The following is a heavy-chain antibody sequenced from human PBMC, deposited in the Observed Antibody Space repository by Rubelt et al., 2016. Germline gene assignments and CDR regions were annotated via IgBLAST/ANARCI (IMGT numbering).Heavy chain of an antibody. CDR2: LRTYNGNT. J-gene: IGHJ4*02. D-gene: IGHD4-23*01. CDR3: AITRPDYGGHSWATGKDY. CDR1: GYTFTTYG. V-gene: IGHV1-18*01. Sequence: QVQLVQSGAEVKKPGASVKVSCKASGYTFTTYGISWVRQTPGQGPEWMGWLRTYNGNTNYAQKRQCRVTMSTEPSTSIVYRWLRSLISDATAVYYCAITRPDYGGHSWATGKDYWGQGTLVTVSS.